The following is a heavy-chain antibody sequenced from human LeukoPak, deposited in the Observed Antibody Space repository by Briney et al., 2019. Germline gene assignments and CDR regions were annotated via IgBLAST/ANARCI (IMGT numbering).Heavy chain of an antibody. CDR1: GGSISSYY. V-gene: IGHV4-59*01. CDR2: IYYSGST. J-gene: IGHJ4*02. D-gene: IGHD5-18*01. Sequence: SETLSLTCTVSGGSISSYYWSWIRQPPGKGLEWIGYIYYSGSTNYNPSLKSRVTISVDTFKNQFSLKLSSVTAADTAVYYCASLRGYIDGYYFDYWGQGTLVTVSS. CDR3: ASLRGYIDGYYFDY.